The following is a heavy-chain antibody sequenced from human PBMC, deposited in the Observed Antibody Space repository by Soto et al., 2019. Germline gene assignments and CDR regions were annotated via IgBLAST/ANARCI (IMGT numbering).Heavy chain of an antibody. Sequence: PSETLSLTCTVSGGSISSYYWSWIRQPPGKGLEWIGYIYYSGSTNYNPSLKSRVTISVDTSKNQFSLKLSSVTAADTAVYYCARGVERGVPDASDYWGQGTLVTVSS. CDR3: ARGVERGVPDASDY. D-gene: IGHD2-2*01. J-gene: IGHJ4*02. V-gene: IGHV4-59*01. CDR1: GGSISSYY. CDR2: IYYSGST.